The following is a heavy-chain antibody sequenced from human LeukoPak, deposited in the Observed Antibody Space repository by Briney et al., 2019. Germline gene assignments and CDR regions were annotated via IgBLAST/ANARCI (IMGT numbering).Heavy chain of an antibody. J-gene: IGHJ4*02. CDR3: SRSLDY. V-gene: IGHV3-7*01. Sequence: PGGSLRLSCAASGFPFSGSWMDWVRQAPGKGMEWVANIKQDGSEKHYADSVKGRFTIPRDNAKNSLFLQMSGLRAEDTAVYYCSRSLDYWGQGALVTVSS. CDR1: GFPFSGSW. CDR2: IKQDGSEK.